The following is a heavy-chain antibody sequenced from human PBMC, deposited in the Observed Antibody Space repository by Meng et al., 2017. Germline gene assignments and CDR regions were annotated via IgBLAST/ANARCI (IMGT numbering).Heavy chain of an antibody. Sequence: GKRQERGPGRVSLWGPPSPPVASSGGSISGGNWWSWVRQPPGKGLEWIGEIYHSGSTNYNPSLKSRVTISVDKSKNQFSLKLSSVTAADTAVYYCARGVRSKIQQLIPGRPTYVDLWSQGNLVTVSS. CDR2: IYHSGST. V-gene: IGHV4-4*02. CDR3: ARGVRSKIQQLIPGRPTYVDL. CDR1: GGSISGGNW. J-gene: IGHJ4*02. D-gene: IGHD6-13*01.